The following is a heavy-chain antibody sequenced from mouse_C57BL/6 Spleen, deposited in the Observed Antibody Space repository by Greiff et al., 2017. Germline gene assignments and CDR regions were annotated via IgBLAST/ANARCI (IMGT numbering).Heavy chain of an antibody. J-gene: IGHJ4*01. CDR3: ARGLDYAYAMDY. D-gene: IGHD2-4*01. V-gene: IGHV3-6*01. CDR1: GYSITSGYY. Sequence: EVKLQESGPGLVKPSQSLSLTCSVTGYSITSGYYWNWIRQFPGNKLEWMGYISYDGSNNYNPSLKNRISITRDTSKNQFFLKLNSVTTEDTATYYCARGLDYAYAMDYWGQGTSVTVSS. CDR2: ISYDGSN.